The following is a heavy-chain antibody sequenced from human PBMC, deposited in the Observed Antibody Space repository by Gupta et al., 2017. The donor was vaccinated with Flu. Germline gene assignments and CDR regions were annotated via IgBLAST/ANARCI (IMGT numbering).Heavy chain of an antibody. V-gene: IGHV1-18*01. CDR3: AGDRGNCNSNSCYLINWFDP. Sequence: GLEWVGWINANRGSTNYAQKFQGRITITRDTSTRTAYMELRSLRSDDTAVYFCAGDRGNCNSNSCYLINWFDPWGQGTLVTVSS. J-gene: IGHJ5*02. D-gene: IGHD2-2*01. CDR2: INANRGST.